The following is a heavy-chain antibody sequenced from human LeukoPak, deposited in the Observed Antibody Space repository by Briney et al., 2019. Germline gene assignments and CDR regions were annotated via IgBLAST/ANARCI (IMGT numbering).Heavy chain of an antibody. CDR1: GFTFSSYD. Sequence: GGSLRLSCAASGFTFSSYDMHWVRQAPGKGLEWVAFIRYDGSNKYYADSVKGRFTISRDNAKNTVYLQMNSLRAEDTAVYYCARVLSGSWDWFDPWGQGPLVTVSA. J-gene: IGHJ5*02. CDR2: IRYDGSNK. CDR3: ARVLSGSWDWFDP. D-gene: IGHD3-22*01. V-gene: IGHV3-30*02.